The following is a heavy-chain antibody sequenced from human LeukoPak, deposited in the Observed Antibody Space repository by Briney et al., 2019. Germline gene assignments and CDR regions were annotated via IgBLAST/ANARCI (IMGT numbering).Heavy chain of an antibody. CDR1: GGSFSGYY. CDR2: INHSGST. J-gene: IGHJ5*02. D-gene: IGHD6-13*01. Sequence: SETLSLTCAVYGGSFSGYYWSRIRQPPGKGLEWIGEINHSGSTNYNPSLKSRVTISVDTSKNQFSLKLSSVTAADTAVYYCARPGAGAAAGTFDPWGQGTLVTVSS. CDR3: ARPGAGAAAGTFDP. V-gene: IGHV4-34*01.